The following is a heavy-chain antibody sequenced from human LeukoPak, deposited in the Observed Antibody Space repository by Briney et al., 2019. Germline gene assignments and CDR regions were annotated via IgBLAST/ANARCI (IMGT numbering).Heavy chain of an antibody. CDR2: IYYSGST. D-gene: IGHD4-17*01. V-gene: IGHV4-39*01. Sequence: SETPSLTCTVSGGSISSSSYYWGWIRQPSGKGLGWIGSIYYSGSTYYNPSLKSRVTISVDTSKNQFSLKLSSVTAADTAVYYCARHASVGAVTGLDYWGQGTLVTVSS. CDR1: GGSISSSSYY. CDR3: ARHASVGAVTGLDY. J-gene: IGHJ4*02.